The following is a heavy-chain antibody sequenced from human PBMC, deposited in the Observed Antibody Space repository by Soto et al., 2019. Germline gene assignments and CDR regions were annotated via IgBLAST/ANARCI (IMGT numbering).Heavy chain of an antibody. D-gene: IGHD3-3*01. CDR2: ISGSGGST. Sequence: EVQLLESGGGLVQPGGSLRLSCAASGFTFSSYAMSWVRQAPGKGLEWVSAISGSGGSTYYADSVKGRFTISRDNSKNTLYLQMNSLRAEDTAVYYSAKDPDDDFWSGYWGNWFDPWGQGTLVTVSS. J-gene: IGHJ5*02. CDR3: AKDPDDDFWSGYWGNWFDP. V-gene: IGHV3-23*01. CDR1: GFTFSSYA.